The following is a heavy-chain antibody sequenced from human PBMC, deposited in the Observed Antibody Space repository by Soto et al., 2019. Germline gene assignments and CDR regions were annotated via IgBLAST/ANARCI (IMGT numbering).Heavy chain of an antibody. CDR3: AKALGELSPESYYY. CDR1: GFKFSFFA. D-gene: IGHD3-16*02. Sequence: QVQLVESGGGVVQPGTSLRLSCAASGFKFSFFAMHWVRQAPGKGLEWVAVISYDGSEKYYADSVKGRFSISRDNTKNTLTLQMNSLRPDDTAVYFCAKALGELSPESYYYWGEGTLMSVSS. CDR2: ISYDGSEK. V-gene: IGHV3-30*18. J-gene: IGHJ4*02.